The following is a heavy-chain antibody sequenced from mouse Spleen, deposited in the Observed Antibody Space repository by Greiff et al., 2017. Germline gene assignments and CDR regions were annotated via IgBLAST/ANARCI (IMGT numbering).Heavy chain of an antibody. CDR1: GFNIKDYY. V-gene: IGHV14-4*02. CDR3: NRYGNLDY. Sequence: EVQLQQSGAELVRPGASVKLSCTASGFNIKDYYMHWVKQRPEQGLEWIGWIDPENGDTEYAPKFQGKATMTADTSSNTAYLQLSSLTSEDTAVYYCNRYGNLDYWGQGTTLTVSS. CDR2: IDPENGDT. D-gene: IGHD2-1*01. J-gene: IGHJ2*01.